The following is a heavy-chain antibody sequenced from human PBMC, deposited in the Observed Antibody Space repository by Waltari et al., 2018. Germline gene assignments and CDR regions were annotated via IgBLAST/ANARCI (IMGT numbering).Heavy chain of an antibody. J-gene: IGHJ4*02. CDR3: VQTDGRFGELYVFDY. CDR2: IYWDDDA. V-gene: IGHV2-5*05. CDR1: GFSLRSRKMV. D-gene: IGHD3-10*01. Sequence: QITLKESGPTLVKPTQTLTLTCSFSGFSLRSRKMVVGWVRQPPGKALEWLAIIYWDDDARYAPSLPSRLTITKDTSKHQVVLSMTNMDPVDTGTYYCVQTDGRFGELYVFDYWGQGTLITVSS.